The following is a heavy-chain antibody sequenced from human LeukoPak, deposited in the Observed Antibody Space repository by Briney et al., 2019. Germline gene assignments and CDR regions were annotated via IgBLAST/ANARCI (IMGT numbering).Heavy chain of an antibody. CDR2: ISYDGSNK. D-gene: IGHD6-6*01. CDR3: ARDKVAAARLFDY. J-gene: IGHJ4*02. Sequence: GGSLRLSCAVSGFTFSNNWMNWVRQAPGKGLEWVAVISYDGSNKYYADSVKGRFTISRDNSKNTLYLQMNSLRAEDTAVYYCARDKVAAARLFDYWGQGTLVTVSS. CDR1: GFTFSNNW. V-gene: IGHV3-30-3*01.